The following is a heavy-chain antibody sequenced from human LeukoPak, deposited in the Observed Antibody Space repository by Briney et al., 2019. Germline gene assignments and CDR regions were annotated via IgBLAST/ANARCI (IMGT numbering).Heavy chain of an antibody. CDR1: GFTFSSYG. J-gene: IGHJ5*02. V-gene: IGHV3-30*18. D-gene: IGHD3-3*01. CDR3: AKDDDLNWFDP. CDR2: ISYDGSNK. Sequence: GGSLTLSCAASGFTFSSYGMHWVRQAPGKGREWVAVISYDGSNKYYADSVKGRFTISRDNSKNTMYLQMNSLRAEDTAVYYCAKDDDLNWFDPWGQGTLVTVSS.